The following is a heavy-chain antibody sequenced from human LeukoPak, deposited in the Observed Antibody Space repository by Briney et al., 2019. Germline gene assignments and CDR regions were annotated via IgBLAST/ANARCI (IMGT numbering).Heavy chain of an antibody. D-gene: IGHD6-6*01. CDR1: GGSISSYY. V-gene: IGHV4-4*07. Sequence: NPSETLSLTCTVSGGSISSYYWSWIRQPAGKGLEWIGRIYTSGSTNYNPSLKSRVTISVDTSKNQFSLKLSSVTAADTAVYYCARGRYSSSYYDYWGQGTLVTVSS. J-gene: IGHJ4*02. CDR3: ARGRYSSSYYDY. CDR2: IYTSGST.